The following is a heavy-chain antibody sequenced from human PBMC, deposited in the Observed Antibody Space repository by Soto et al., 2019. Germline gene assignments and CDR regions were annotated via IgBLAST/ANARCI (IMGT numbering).Heavy chain of an antibody. CDR3: APDTAMATELGY. Sequence: QVQLVESGGGVVQPGRSLRLSCAASRFTFSSYAMLWVRQAPGKGLEWVAVISYDGSNKYYADSVKGRFTISRDNSKNTLFLQMNSLRPEDTAVYYCAPDTAMATELGYWGQGTLVTVSS. CDR1: RFTFSSYA. J-gene: IGHJ4*02. D-gene: IGHD5-18*01. V-gene: IGHV3-30-3*01. CDR2: ISYDGSNK.